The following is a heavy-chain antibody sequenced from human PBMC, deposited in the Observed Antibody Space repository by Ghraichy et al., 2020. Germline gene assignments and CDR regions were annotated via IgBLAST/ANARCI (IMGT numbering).Heavy chain of an antibody. CDR1: GFTFTKNG. Sequence: GGSLRLSCAASGFTFTKNGMPWVRQAPGRGLEWVAVISYDGSNTNYADSGRFSISRDNSKNNLLLQINGLRTEDTAVYYCAKERDTSGYYSFRGDYYGMDVWGHGTTVTVSS. V-gene: IGHV3-30*18. CDR3: AKERDTSGYYSFRGDYYGMDV. CDR2: ISYDGSNT. D-gene: IGHD3-10*01. J-gene: IGHJ6*02.